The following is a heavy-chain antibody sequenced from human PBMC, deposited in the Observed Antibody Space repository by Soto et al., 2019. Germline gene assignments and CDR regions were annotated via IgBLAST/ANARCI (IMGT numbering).Heavy chain of an antibody. CDR3: VRDEHCSDGSCYNLGDY. Sequence: KQSPTLSLTCDISGDSVSSHSAAWNWIRQSPSRGLEWLGRTYYRSKWYNDYAVFVKSRIIIHPDTSKNQFSLQLNSVTPEDTAVYYCVRDEHCSDGSCYNLGDYWGQGTLVTVSS. CDR1: GDSVSSHSAA. V-gene: IGHV6-1*01. CDR2: TYYRSKWYN. D-gene: IGHD2-15*01. J-gene: IGHJ4*02.